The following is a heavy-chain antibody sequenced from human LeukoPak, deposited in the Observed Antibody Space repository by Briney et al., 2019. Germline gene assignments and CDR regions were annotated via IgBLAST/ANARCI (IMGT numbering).Heavy chain of an antibody. Sequence: GGSLRLSCAASGFTFSSYAMHWVRQAPGKGLEWVAVISYDGSNKYYADSVKGRCTISRDNSKNTLYLQMNSLRAEDTAVYYCAKGPYYFDSSGLEYFQHWGQGTLVTVSS. CDR1: GFTFSSYA. J-gene: IGHJ1*01. D-gene: IGHD3-22*01. CDR2: ISYDGSNK. V-gene: IGHV3-30*04. CDR3: AKGPYYFDSSGLEYFQH.